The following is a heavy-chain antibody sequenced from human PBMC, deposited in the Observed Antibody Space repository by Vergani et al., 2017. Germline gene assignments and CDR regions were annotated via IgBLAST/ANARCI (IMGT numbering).Heavy chain of an antibody. CDR3: ARDPMVRGVTSPTCFDY. D-gene: IGHD3-10*01. CDR1: GFSFSSYS. CDR2: IYSSGRTI. V-gene: IGHV3-48*01. Sequence: DVHLAESGGGFFQPGGSLRLSCSASGFSFSSYSMNWVRQAPGKGLEWVSYIYSSGRTIYYADSVKGRFTISRDNAKNSLYLQMNSLRAEDTAIYYCARDPMVRGVTSPTCFDYWGQGTLVTVSS. J-gene: IGHJ4*02.